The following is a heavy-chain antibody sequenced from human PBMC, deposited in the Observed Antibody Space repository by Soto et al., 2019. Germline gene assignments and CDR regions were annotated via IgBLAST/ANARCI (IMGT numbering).Heavy chain of an antibody. CDR1: GFTFSNAW. V-gene: IGHV3-15*01. Sequence: PGGSLRLSCAASGFTFSNAWMSWVRQAPGKGLEWVGRIKSKTDGGTTDYAAPVKGRFTISRDDSKNTLYLQMNSLKTEDTAVYYCTTLMYYYDSSGYYYVEYFQHWGQGTLVTVSS. J-gene: IGHJ1*01. D-gene: IGHD3-22*01. CDR2: IKSKTDGGTT. CDR3: TTLMYYYDSSGYYYVEYFQH.